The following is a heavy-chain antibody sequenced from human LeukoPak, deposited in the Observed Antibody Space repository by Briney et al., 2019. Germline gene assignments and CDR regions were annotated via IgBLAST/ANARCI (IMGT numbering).Heavy chain of an antibody. CDR3: AKDLTYYYDSTGYYFDY. D-gene: IGHD3-22*01. J-gene: IGHJ4*02. CDR2: ISGSGGTT. V-gene: IGHV3-23*01. CDR1: GFTFSSYA. Sequence: GGSLRLSCAASGFTFSSYAMSWVRQAPGKGLELVSGISGSGGTTYYADSVKGRFTISRDNSKNTLNLQLNSLRAEDTAIYYCAKDLTYYYDSTGYYFDYWGQGTLITVSS.